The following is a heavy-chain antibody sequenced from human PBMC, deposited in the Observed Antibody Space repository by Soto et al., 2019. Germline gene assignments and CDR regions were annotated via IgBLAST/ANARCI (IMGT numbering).Heavy chain of an antibody. CDR2: INPSDGTT. CDR1: GYTFTNYR. Sequence: QVQLVQSGAEVKRPGASVKVSCKASGYTFTNYRMLWVRQAPGQGLEWMGVINPSDGTTKYAQRFQGRATMTRDTSTSTVYMELSSLRSEDTAVYYCASNSHARFTGLRYWGQGTLVTVSS. CDR3: ASNSHARFTGLRY. V-gene: IGHV1-46*01. J-gene: IGHJ4*02. D-gene: IGHD3-16*01.